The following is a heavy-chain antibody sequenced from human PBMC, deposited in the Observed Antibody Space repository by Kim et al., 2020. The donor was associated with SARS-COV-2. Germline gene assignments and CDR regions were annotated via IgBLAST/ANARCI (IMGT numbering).Heavy chain of an antibody. CDR3: AGRLDY. D-gene: IGHD1-26*01. J-gene: IGHJ4*02. CDR2: ISSSSSTI. CDR1: GFTFSSYS. Sequence: GGSLRLSCAASGFTFSSYSMNWVRQAPGKGLEWVSYISSSSSTIYSADSVKGRFTISRDNVKNSMYLQMNSLRAEDTAVYYCAGRLDYWGQATLVTAPS. V-gene: IGHV3-48*01.